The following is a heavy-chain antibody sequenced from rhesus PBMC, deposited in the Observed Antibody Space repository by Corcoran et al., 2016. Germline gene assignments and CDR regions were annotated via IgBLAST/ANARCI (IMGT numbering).Heavy chain of an antibody. CDR1: GGSFRSYW. V-gene: IGHV4-80*01. CDR2: INGNRGKT. D-gene: IGHD6-25*01. CDR3: ARNAEYSGNWNVGNSLEV. Sequence: QVQLQESGPGLVKPSETLSLTCAVSGGSFRSYWWSWIRQPPGTGLEWIGEINGNRGKTNNNPAHKSRVTFAAEATKKLVSLKLRSVTAADTAVYYCARNAEYSGNWNVGNSLEVWGRGVLVTVSS. J-gene: IGHJ5-2*02.